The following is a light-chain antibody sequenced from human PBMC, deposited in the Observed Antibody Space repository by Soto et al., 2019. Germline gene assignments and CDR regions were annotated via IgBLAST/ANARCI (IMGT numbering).Light chain of an antibody. CDR1: SSNIGAGYD. CDR3: QSYDSSLSGQGV. CDR2: GNS. V-gene: IGLV1-40*01. J-gene: IGLJ2*01. Sequence: QSVLTQPPSVSGAPGQRVTISCTGSSSNIGAGYDVHWYQQLPGTAPKLLIYGNSNRPSGVPDRFSGSKSGTSASLAITGLQAEDEADYYCQSYDSSLSGQGVFGGGTKVTDL.